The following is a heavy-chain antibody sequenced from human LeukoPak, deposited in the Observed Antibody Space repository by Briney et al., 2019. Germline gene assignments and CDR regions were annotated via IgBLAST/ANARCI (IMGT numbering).Heavy chain of an antibody. CDR2: ISGSGGST. CDR1: GFTFSSYA. J-gene: IGHJ4*02. CDR3: AKDPVLRFLEWVSYYFDY. V-gene: IGHV3-23*01. Sequence: PGGSLRLSCAASGFTFSSYAMSWVRQAPGKGLEWVSAISGSGGSTYYADSVKGRFTISRDNSKNTLYLQMNSLRAEDTAVYYCAKDPVLRFLEWVSYYFDYWGQGTLVTVFS. D-gene: IGHD3-3*01.